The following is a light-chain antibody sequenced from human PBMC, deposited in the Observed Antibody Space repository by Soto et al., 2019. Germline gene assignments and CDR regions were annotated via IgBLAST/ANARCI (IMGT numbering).Light chain of an antibody. V-gene: IGKV3-11*01. CDR2: DSS. J-gene: IGKJ4*01. CDR1: QSVSID. CDR3: QQRYNWLT. Sequence: EIVMTQSPATLSVSPGERAILSCRASQSVSIDLAWYQQKPGQAPRLLIYDSSNRATGIPARFSGSGSGTDFTLTISSLESEDSGVYYCQQRYNWLTFGGGTKVDIK.